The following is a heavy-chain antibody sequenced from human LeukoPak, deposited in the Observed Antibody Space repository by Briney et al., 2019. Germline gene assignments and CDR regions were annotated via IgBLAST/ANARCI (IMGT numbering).Heavy chain of an antibody. CDR1: GYTFTSYA. D-gene: IGHD3-22*01. CDR2: INAGNGNT. Sequence: ASVKVSCKASGYTFTSYAMHWVRQAPGQGLEWMGWINAGNGNTKYSQKFQGRVTVTRDTSASTAYMELSSLRSEDTAVYYCARGWDYYDSGAYYCPFDYWGQGTLVTVSS. CDR3: ARGWDYYDSGAYYCPFDY. J-gene: IGHJ4*02. V-gene: IGHV1-3*01.